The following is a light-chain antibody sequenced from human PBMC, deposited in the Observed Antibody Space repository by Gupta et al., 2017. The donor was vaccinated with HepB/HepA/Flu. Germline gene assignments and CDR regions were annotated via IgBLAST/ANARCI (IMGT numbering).Light chain of an antibody. CDR1: QTLESSDGNTY. V-gene: IGKV2-30*01. Sequence: VVRTQSPLPLPVPLGQPASTSCRSSQTLESSDGNTYVNWFQQRPGQSPRRLIYRVSNRDSGVPERFSGSGSGTDFTLRISRVEAEDVGMYYCMQGTPWPPSFGQGTKLEMK. J-gene: IGKJ2*03. CDR3: MQGTPWPPS. CDR2: RVS.